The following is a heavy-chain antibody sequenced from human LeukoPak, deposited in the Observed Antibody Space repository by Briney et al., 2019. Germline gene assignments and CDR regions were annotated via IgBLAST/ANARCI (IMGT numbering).Heavy chain of an antibody. D-gene: IGHD2-8*02. CDR2: MNPNSGNT. Sequence: ASVKVSCKASGYTFTSYDINWVRQATGQGLEWMGWMNPNSGNTGYAQKFQGRVTMTRSTSISTAYMELSSLRSEDTAVYYCARSSTVPYYYYYYYMDVWGKGTTVTVSS. J-gene: IGHJ6*03. CDR1: GYTFTSYD. V-gene: IGHV1-8*01. CDR3: ARSSTVPYYYYYYYMDV.